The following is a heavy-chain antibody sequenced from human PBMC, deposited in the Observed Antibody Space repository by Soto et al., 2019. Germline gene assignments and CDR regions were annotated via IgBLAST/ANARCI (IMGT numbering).Heavy chain of an antibody. CDR2: IIPIFGTA. Sequence: QVQLVQSGAEVKKPGSSVKVSCKASGGTFSSYAITWVRQAPGQGLEWMGGIIPIFGTANYAQKFQGRVTITADESTSTAYMELSSLGSGDTAVYYCARDRGPSSGYYPYWFDPWGQGTLVTVSS. V-gene: IGHV1-69*12. CDR1: GGTFSSYA. CDR3: ARDRGPSSGYYPYWFDP. D-gene: IGHD3-22*01. J-gene: IGHJ5*02.